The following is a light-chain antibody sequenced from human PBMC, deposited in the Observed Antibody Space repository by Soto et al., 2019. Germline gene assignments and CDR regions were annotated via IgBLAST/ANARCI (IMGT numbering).Light chain of an antibody. CDR3: QTWGTGFQV. V-gene: IGLV4-69*01. CDR1: SGHSSYA. CDR2: LNNDGSH. J-gene: IGLJ2*01. Sequence: QTVVTQSPSASASLGASVKLTCTLSSGHSSYAIAWHQKQPGKGPRYLMDLNNDGSHTKGDGIPDRFSGSSSGAERYLIISSLQSEDVADYYCQTWGTGFQVFGGGTKLTVL.